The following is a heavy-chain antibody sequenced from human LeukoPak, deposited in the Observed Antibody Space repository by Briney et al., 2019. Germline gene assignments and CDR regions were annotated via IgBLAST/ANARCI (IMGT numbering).Heavy chain of an antibody. Sequence: PGGSLRLSCAASGFTFSTYAMHWVRQAPGKGLEYVSAISTNGDSTYYADSVKGRFTISRDNSKNTLFLQMGSLRADDMAVYYCARWGSTSSYDYWGQGTQVTVSS. CDR2: ISTNGDST. D-gene: IGHD2-2*01. J-gene: IGHJ4*02. V-gene: IGHV3-64*02. CDR1: GFTFSTYA. CDR3: ARWGSTSSYDY.